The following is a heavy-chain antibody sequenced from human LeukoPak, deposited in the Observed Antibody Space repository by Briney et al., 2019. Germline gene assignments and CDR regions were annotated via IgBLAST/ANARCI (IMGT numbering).Heavy chain of an antibody. CDR3: AKDPGYYDGSGSYYFDY. V-gene: IGHV4-30-2*01. D-gene: IGHD3-10*01. CDR1: GGSISSGGYS. CDR2: IYHSGST. J-gene: IGHJ4*02. Sequence: SQTLSLTCAVSGGSISSGGYSWGWIRQPPGKGLEWIGYIYHSGSTYYNPSLKSRVTISVDRSKNQFSLKLSSVTAADTAVYYCAKDPGYYDGSGSYYFDYWGQGALVTVSS.